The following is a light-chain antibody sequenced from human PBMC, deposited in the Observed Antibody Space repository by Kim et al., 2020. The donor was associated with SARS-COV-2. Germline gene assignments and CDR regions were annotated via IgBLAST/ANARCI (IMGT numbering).Light chain of an antibody. CDR2: KAS. J-gene: IGKJ1*01. CDR1: QSIDTW. Sequence: ASVGDRVTITCRASQSIDTWLAWYQQKRGKAPNLLIYKASTLERGVPSRFSGSGSGTEFTLTIGGLQPDDVATYYCQQYSSYSRTVGQGTKVDIK. V-gene: IGKV1-5*03. CDR3: QQYSSYSRT.